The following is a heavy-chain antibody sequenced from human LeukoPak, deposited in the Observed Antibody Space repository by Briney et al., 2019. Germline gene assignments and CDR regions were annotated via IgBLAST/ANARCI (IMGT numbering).Heavy chain of an antibody. D-gene: IGHD3-10*01. CDR1: GGHISSYY. J-gene: IGHJ4*02. Sequence: SETLSLTCTVSGGHISSYYWSWIRQPPGKGLEWIGYIYYSGSTNYNPSLKSRVTISVDTSKNQFSLKLSSVTAADTAVYYCARHRNSVHFSYWGPGTPGTVSS. CDR2: IYYSGST. V-gene: IGHV4-59*08. CDR3: ARHRNSVHFSY.